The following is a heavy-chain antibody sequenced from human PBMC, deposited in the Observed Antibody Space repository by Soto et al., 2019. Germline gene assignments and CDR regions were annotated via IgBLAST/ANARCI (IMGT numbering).Heavy chain of an antibody. CDR1: GFTFHSYA. J-gene: IGHJ4*02. CDR3: AKDRNYYYSSGYDY. Sequence: PGGSLRLSCAASGFTFHSYAMSWVRQAPGKGLEWVSTIIGSGGSTYYADSVKGRFSVSRDKSKNTLYLQMNSLRAEDTAVYYCAKDRNYYYSSGYDYWGQGTLVTVSS. CDR2: IIGSGGST. D-gene: IGHD3-22*01. V-gene: IGHV3-23*01.